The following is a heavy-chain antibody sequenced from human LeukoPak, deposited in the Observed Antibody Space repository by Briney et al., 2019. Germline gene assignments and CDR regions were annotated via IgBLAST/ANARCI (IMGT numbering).Heavy chain of an antibody. Sequence: PGGSLRLSCAASGFTFSSYGMHWLRQAPGKGLEWVAVIWYDGSNKYYADSVKGRFTISRDNSKNTLYLQMNSLRAEVTAVDYCAKVARCGELLVGKSYYFDYWGQRTLVTVSS. J-gene: IGHJ4*02. CDR1: GFTFSSYG. D-gene: IGHD3-10*01. V-gene: IGHV3-33*06. CDR3: AKVARCGELLVGKSYYFDY. CDR2: IWYDGSNK.